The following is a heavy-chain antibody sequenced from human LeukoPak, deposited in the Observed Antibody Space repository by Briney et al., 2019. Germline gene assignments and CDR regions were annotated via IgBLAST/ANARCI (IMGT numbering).Heavy chain of an antibody. Sequence: PGGSLRLSCAASGFTFSSYSMNWVRQAPGKGLEWVSSITSSSSYKYHADSVKGRFTISRDNAKNSLYLQMNSLRAEDTAVYYCSREHALGDFWGQGSLVTVSS. D-gene: IGHD2-2*01. CDR2: ITSSSSYK. V-gene: IGHV3-21*01. CDR3: SREHALGDF. J-gene: IGHJ4*02. CDR1: GFTFSSYS.